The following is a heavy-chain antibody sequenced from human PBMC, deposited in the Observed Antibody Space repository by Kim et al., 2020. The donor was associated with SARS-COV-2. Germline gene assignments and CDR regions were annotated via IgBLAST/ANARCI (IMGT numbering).Heavy chain of an antibody. CDR3: ARGNYHGMDV. CDR2: ST. Sequence: STLSADSVKGRFTISRDNAKNTLYLQVNSLRAEDTAVYYCARGNYHGMDVWGQGTTVTASS. J-gene: IGHJ6*02. V-gene: IGHV3-74*01.